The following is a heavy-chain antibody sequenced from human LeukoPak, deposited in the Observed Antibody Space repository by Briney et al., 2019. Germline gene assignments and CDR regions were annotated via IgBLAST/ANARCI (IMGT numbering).Heavy chain of an antibody. CDR3: ARRMGSGWYNWFDP. CDR2: IYYSGST. Sequence: SETLSLTCSASGGSISRSDYYWAWIRQPPGKGLEWIGSIYYSGSTSNNPSLQSRVTISVDTSKNQFSLKLSSVTAADTAVYYCARRMGSGWYNWFDPWGQGTLVTVSS. V-gene: IGHV4-39*01. D-gene: IGHD6-19*01. CDR1: GGSISRSDYY. J-gene: IGHJ5*02.